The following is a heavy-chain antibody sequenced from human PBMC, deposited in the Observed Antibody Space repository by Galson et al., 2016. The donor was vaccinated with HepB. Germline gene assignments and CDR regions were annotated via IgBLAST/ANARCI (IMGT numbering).Heavy chain of an antibody. CDR3: AKGPYYDFWSGKDWFDP. V-gene: IGHV3-23*01. CDR2: TSGNGVST. Sequence: SLRLSCAASGFTFSSYAMSWVRQAPGKGLEWVSTTSGNGVSTYYADSVKGRFTISRDNSKNTLYLQMNSLRAADSALNFCAKGPYYDFWSGKDWFDPWGQGTLVTVSS. D-gene: IGHD3-3*01. J-gene: IGHJ5*02. CDR1: GFTFSSYA.